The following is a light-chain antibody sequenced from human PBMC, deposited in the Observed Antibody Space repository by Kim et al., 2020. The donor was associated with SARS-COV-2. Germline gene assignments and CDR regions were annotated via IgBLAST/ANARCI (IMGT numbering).Light chain of an antibody. CDR3: QLGYST. Sequence: DIQMTQSPSSLSASVGDRVTITCRASQSIGTYLNWYQQKPGKAPNLLIYGAPNLHSGVPSRFSGGGSGIDFTLTISNLQPEDFATYYCQLGYSTFGQGTKLEI. CDR1: QSIGTY. CDR2: GAP. J-gene: IGKJ2*01. V-gene: IGKV1-39*01.